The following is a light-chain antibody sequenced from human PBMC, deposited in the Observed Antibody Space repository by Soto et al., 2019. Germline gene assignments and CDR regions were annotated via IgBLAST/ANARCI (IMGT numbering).Light chain of an antibody. V-gene: IGLV2-23*03. Sequence: QSALTQPASVSGSPGQSITIFCTGTSNDVGSYNLVSWYQQHPGKAPKLMIYEGSKRPSGVSNRFSASKSDNTASLTISGLQAEDEADYYCCSYAGSSTFVFGGGTSSPS. CDR2: EGS. CDR1: SNDVGSYNL. CDR3: CSYAGSSTFV. J-gene: IGLJ2*01.